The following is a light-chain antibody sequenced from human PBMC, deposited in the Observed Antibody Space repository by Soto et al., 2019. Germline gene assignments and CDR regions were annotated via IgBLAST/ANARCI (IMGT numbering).Light chain of an antibody. Sequence: DIQMTQSPSTLSASVGDTVTITCRASQSISRWLAWYQKKPGKAPKILISDASILENGVPSRFSGTGSGTELTLTISSLQTDDFANYYCQQYNSYSSITFGQGTRLEIK. CDR2: DAS. J-gene: IGKJ5*01. CDR1: QSISRW. V-gene: IGKV1-5*01. CDR3: QQYNSYSSIT.